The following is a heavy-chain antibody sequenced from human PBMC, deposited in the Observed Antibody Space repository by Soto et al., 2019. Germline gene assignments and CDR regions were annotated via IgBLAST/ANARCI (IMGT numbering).Heavy chain of an antibody. CDR2: IYSSGST. V-gene: IGHV4-30-4*01. J-gene: IGHJ6*02. Sequence: SETLSLTCTVSGGSISGDHYWSWIRQPPGKGLEWIGYIYSSGSTYYKPSLKSRVSISVDTSRKQFYMKLNSVTAADTAVYYCARNRYGMHVWGQGTTVTVSS. CDR3: ARNRYGMHV. CDR1: GGSISGDHY.